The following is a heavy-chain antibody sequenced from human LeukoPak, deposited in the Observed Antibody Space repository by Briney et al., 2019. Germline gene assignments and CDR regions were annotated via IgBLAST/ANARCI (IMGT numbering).Heavy chain of an antibody. J-gene: IGHJ4*02. CDR2: IWYDGSNK. Sequence: GGSLRLSCAASGFTFSSYGMHWVRQAPGKGLEWVAVIWYDGSNKYYADSVKGRFTISRDNSKNTLYLRMNSLRAEDTAVYHCAREEITGTTFDYWGQGSLVTVSS. CDR3: AREEITGTTFDY. V-gene: IGHV3-33*01. D-gene: IGHD1-20*01. CDR1: GFTFSSYG.